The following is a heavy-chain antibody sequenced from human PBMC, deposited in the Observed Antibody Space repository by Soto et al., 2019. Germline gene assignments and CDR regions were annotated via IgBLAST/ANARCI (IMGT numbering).Heavy chain of an antibody. D-gene: IGHD3-22*01. V-gene: IGHV1-69*13. CDR1: GGTFNSYD. CDR3: ARLSRPNYYDTSGFFQANWFDP. CDR2: IIPIVETP. Sequence: GASVKVSCKASGGTFNSYDINWVRQAPGQGLEWMGGIIPIVETPKYAQKFQGRVTITADESTNTVYMELSSLRSEDTATYYCARLSRPNYYDTSGFFQANWFDPWGQGTLVTVSS. J-gene: IGHJ5*02.